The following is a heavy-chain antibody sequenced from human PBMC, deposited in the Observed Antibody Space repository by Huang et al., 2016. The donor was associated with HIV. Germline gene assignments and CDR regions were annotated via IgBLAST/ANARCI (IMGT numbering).Heavy chain of an antibody. D-gene: IGHD2-15*01. CDR1: GFKLSGFG. Sequence: QVHLVESGGGVVQPGGSLRLSCAASGFKLSGFGMHWVRQAPVMGLEWVAVISYDGRGQFYTDSVKGRFTISRDHSDNTLSLQMKGLRPDDTAVYYCAKESRWFSDFDHWGQGVLVSVSS. V-gene: IGHV3-30*18. J-gene: IGHJ4*02. CDR2: ISYDGRGQ. CDR3: AKESRWFSDFDH.